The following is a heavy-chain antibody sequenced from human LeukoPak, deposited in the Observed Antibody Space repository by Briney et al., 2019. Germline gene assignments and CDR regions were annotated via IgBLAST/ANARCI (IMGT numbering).Heavy chain of an antibody. CDR1: GSTFTGHY. D-gene: IGHD3-22*01. CDR3: TSLNVPDSSSYYDD. Sequence: ASVKVSCKASGSTFTGHYMHWVRQAPGQGLEWMGWINPNSGGTNYAQKFQGRVTMTRDTSITTAYMELSRLRSDDTAVYYCTSLNVPDSSSYYDDWGQGTLVTVSS. CDR2: INPNSGGT. J-gene: IGHJ4*02. V-gene: IGHV1-2*02.